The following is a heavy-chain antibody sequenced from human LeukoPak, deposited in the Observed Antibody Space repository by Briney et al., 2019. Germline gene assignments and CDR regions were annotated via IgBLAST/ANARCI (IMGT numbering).Heavy chain of an antibody. D-gene: IGHD3-10*01. CDR1: GFTFSTYG. Sequence: GGSLRLSCAASGFTFSTYGMHWVRQAPGKGLEWVAVISYDGRNKYYPDSVKGRFTFSKDNSKNTLYLQMNSLRAEDTAVYYCAKDGDYYGSGTKGYYFDYWGQGTLVTASS. CDR3: AKDGDYYGSGTKGYYFDY. CDR2: ISYDGRNK. J-gene: IGHJ4*02. V-gene: IGHV3-30*18.